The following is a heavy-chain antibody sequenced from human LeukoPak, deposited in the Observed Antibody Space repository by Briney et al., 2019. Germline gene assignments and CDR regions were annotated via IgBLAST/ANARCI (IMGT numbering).Heavy chain of an antibody. V-gene: IGHV3-48*02. CDR1: GFTFRSYN. CDR3: AREYSSSSGSVSDY. Sequence: PGGSLRLSCAASGFTFRSYNMNWVRQAPGKGLEWVSYISSSSSTIYYADSVKGRFTISRDNAKNSLYLQMNSLRDEDTAVYYCAREYSSSSGSVSDYWGQGTLVTASS. CDR2: ISSSSSTI. J-gene: IGHJ4*02. D-gene: IGHD6-6*01.